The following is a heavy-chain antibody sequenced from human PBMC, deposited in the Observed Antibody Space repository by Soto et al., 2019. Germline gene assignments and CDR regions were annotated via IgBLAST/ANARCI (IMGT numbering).Heavy chain of an antibody. CDR3: AKSQEIGTHFFDS. J-gene: IGHJ4*02. V-gene: IGHV3-13*01. Sequence: SLRLSCEASGFTFSGFDMHWVRQPTGKGLEWVSSIGTAGDTYYAVSVKGRFTISRDNAKNSLSLQMNSLRAGDMAVYFCAKSQEIGTHFFDSWGQGTQVTVSS. CDR1: GFTFSGFD. CDR2: IGTAGDT. D-gene: IGHD6-13*01.